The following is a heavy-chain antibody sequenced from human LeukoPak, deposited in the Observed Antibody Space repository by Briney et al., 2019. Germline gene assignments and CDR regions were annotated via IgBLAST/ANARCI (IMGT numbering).Heavy chain of an antibody. CDR2: ISGSGGST. J-gene: IGHJ4*02. CDR1: GFTFSSYA. D-gene: IGHD5-24*01. CDR3: ARVHRRDGYIPRDY. V-gene: IGHV3-23*01. Sequence: GGSLRLSCAASGFTFSSYAMSWVRQAPGKGLEWVSAISGSGGSTYYADSVKGRFTISRDNYKNTLYLQMNSLRAEDTAVYYCARVHRRDGYIPRDYWGQGTLVTVSS.